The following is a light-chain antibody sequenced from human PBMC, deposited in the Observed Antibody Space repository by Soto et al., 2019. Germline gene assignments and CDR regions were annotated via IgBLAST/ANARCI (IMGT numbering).Light chain of an antibody. J-gene: IGKJ1*01. CDR2: GAS. CDR3: QQYNNWPRT. Sequence: EIVMTQSPATLSVSPGERATLSCRASQIVNRNLAWYQQKPGQAPRLLIYGASTRTTDIPARFSGSGSGTEFTLTISSLQSEDFALYYCQQYNNWPRTFGQGTKVEIK. CDR1: QIVNRN. V-gene: IGKV3-15*01.